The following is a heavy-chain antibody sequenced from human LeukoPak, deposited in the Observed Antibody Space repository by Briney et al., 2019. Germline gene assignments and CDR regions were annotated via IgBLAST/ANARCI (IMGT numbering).Heavy chain of an antibody. D-gene: IGHD6-6*01. Sequence: SETLSLTCAVYGGSFSGYYWSWIRQPPGKGLEWIGEINHSGSTNYNPSLKSRVTISVDTPKNQFSLKLSSVTAADTAVYYCARGGEQLSGYWGQGTLVTVSS. CDR1: GGSFSGYY. V-gene: IGHV4-34*01. CDR2: INHSGST. CDR3: ARGGEQLSGY. J-gene: IGHJ4*02.